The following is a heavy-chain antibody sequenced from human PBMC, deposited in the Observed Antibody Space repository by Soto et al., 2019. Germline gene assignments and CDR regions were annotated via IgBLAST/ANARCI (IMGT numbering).Heavy chain of an antibody. Sequence: SETLPLTSNVSGGSISSYYWSWIRQPPGKGLEWIGYIYYSGSTNYNPSLKSRVTISVDTSKNHFSLKLRSVTAADTALYYCARGVSAGTTPFDYWGQGTQVPVSS. CDR2: IYYSGST. CDR3: ARGVSAGTTPFDY. V-gene: IGHV4-59*01. CDR1: GGSISSYY. J-gene: IGHJ4*02. D-gene: IGHD1-7*01.